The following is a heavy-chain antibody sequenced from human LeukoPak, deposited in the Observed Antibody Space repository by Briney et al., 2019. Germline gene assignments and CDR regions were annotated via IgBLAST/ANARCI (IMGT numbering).Heavy chain of an antibody. V-gene: IGHV3-21*01. D-gene: IGHD6-13*01. J-gene: IGHJ4*02. CDR1: GFTFSSYS. Sequence: GGSLRPSCAASGFTFSSYSMNWVRQAPGKGLEWVSSISSSSSYIYYADSVKGRFTISRDNAKNSLYLQMNSLRAEDTAVYYCARHSSSWYGIVYWGQGTLVTVSS. CDR2: ISSSSSYI. CDR3: ARHSSSWYGIVY.